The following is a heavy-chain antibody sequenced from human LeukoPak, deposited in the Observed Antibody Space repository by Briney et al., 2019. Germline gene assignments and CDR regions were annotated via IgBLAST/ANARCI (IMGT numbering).Heavy chain of an antibody. Sequence: GGSLRLSCAASGFTFSSYAMSWVRQAPGKGLEWVSAISGSGGSTYYADSVKGRFTISRDNSKNTLYLQMNSLRAEDTAVYYCAKDYYGSGSYYNDAFDIWGQWTMVTVSS. CDR3: AKDYYGSGSYYNDAFDI. CDR2: ISGSGGST. D-gene: IGHD3-10*01. CDR1: GFTFSSYA. V-gene: IGHV3-23*01. J-gene: IGHJ3*02.